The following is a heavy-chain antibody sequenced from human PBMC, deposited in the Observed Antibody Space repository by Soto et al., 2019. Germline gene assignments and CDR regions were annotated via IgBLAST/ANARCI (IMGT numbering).Heavy chain of an antibody. J-gene: IGHJ4*02. D-gene: IGHD2-21*02. V-gene: IGHV1-46*01. CDR2: INPSGGST. Sequence: ASVNVSCKASGYTFTSYYIPWVRQAPVQGLEWMGIINPSGGSTSYAQKFQGRVTMTRDTSTSTVYMELSSLRSEDTAVYYCAREGVRGDCYLSDYWGQGTLVTVSS. CDR3: AREGVRGDCYLSDY. CDR1: GYTFTSYY.